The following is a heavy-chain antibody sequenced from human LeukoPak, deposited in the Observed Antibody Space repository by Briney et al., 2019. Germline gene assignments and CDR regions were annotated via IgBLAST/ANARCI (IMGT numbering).Heavy chain of an antibody. CDR1: GFSLSTTREA. Sequence: SGPTLVKPTQTLTLTCTFSGFSLSTTREAVGWVRQPPGKALEWLALIFWDDDKRYSPSLRSRLTITKDTSKNRVCLTLTNVDPXXXXXXXXAHYXXXXXDXWXQXALVTVSS. J-gene: IGHJ4*02. CDR3: AHYXXXXXDX. D-gene: IGHD1-26*01. V-gene: IGHV2-5*02. CDR2: IFWDDDK.